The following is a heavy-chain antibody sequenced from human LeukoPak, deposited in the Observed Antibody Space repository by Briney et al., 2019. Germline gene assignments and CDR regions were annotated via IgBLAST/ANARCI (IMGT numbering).Heavy chain of an antibody. CDR2: IYYSGST. Sequence: SETLSLTCTVSGGSISSGNYYWSWIRQHPGKGLEWIGYIYYSGSTYYNPSLKSRVTISVDTSKNQFSLKLSSVTAADTAVYYCARGQLWDKNWFDPWGQGTLVTVSS. CDR3: ARGQLWDKNWFDP. D-gene: IGHD5-18*01. CDR1: GGSISSGNYY. J-gene: IGHJ5*02. V-gene: IGHV4-31*03.